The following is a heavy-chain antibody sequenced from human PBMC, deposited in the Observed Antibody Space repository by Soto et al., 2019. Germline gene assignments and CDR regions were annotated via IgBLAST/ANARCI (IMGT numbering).Heavy chain of an antibody. CDR3: ARSGSSWCNWFDP. Sequence: SQTLSLTCAISGDSVSSNSAAWNWIRQSPSRGLEWLGRTYYRSKRYNAYAVSVKSRITINPDTSKNQLSLQLNAVTPEDTSVYYCARSGSSWCNWFDPWGQGTLVTVSS. J-gene: IGHJ5*02. D-gene: IGHD6-13*01. V-gene: IGHV6-1*01. CDR1: GDSVSSNSAA. CDR2: TYYRSKRYN.